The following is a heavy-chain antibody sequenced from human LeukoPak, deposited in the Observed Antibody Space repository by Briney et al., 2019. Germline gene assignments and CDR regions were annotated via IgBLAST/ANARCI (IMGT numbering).Heavy chain of an antibody. CDR2: IYYSGST. D-gene: IGHD1-26*01. V-gene: IGHV4-59*08. CDR1: GGSISSYY. J-gene: IGHJ4*02. Sequence: SETLSLTCTVSGGSISSYYWSWIRQPPGKGLEWIGYIYYSGSTNYNPSLKSRVTISVDTSKNQFSLKLSSVTAADTAVYYCARQVGSYGPFDYWGQGTLVTVSS. CDR3: ARQVGSYGPFDY.